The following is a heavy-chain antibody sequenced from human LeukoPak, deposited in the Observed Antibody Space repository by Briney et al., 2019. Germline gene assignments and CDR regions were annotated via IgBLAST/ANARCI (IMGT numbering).Heavy chain of an antibody. CDR3: ASVLGVTVAGTPLDY. Sequence: GASVKVSYKASGYTFTSYGISWVRQAPGQGLEWMGWISAYNGNTNYAQKLQGRVTMTTDTSTSTAYMELRSLRSDDTAVDYCASVLGVTVAGTPLDYWGQGTLVTVSS. D-gene: IGHD6-19*01. CDR1: GYTFTSYG. J-gene: IGHJ4*02. CDR2: ISAYNGNT. V-gene: IGHV1-18*01.